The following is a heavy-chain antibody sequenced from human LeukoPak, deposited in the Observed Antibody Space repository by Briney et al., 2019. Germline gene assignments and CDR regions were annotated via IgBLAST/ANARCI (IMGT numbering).Heavy chain of an antibody. J-gene: IGHJ4*02. CDR2: VIPIFGTA. V-gene: IGHV1-69*06. Sequence: GSSVKVSCKASGGTFSSYAIGWVRQAPGQGLEWMGGVIPIFGTANYAQKFQGRVTITAHKSTSTAYMELSSLRSEDTAVYYCARVRASIAARPTIFDYWGQGTLVTVSS. D-gene: IGHD6-6*01. CDR3: ARVRASIAARPTIFDY. CDR1: GGTFSSYA.